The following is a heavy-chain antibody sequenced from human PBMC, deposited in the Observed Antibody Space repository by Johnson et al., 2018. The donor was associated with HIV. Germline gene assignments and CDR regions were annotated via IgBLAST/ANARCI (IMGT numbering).Heavy chain of an antibody. V-gene: IGHV3-11*05. CDR2: ISSSDST. J-gene: IGHJ3*02. CDR3: ARAYMSSGSYYDAFDI. Sequence: QVQLVESGGGLVKPGGSLRLSCAASGFSFSDYYMRWIRQAPGKGLEWVSYISSSDSTGYADSVKGRFPISRDNAKNSLYLQMNSRRAEDTALYYCARAYMSSGSYYDAFDIWGQGTMVIVSS. D-gene: IGHD1-26*01. CDR1: GFSFSDYY.